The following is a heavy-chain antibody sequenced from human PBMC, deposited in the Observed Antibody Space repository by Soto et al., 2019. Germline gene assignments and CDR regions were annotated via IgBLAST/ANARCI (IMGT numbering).Heavy chain of an antibody. J-gene: IGHJ3*02. Sequence: GGSLKISCAASGFTVSSNYMSWVRQAPGKGLEWVSVIYSGGSTYYADSVKDRFTISRDNSKNTLYLQMNSLRAEDTAVYYCARSAGPLLWFGESPDAFDIWGQGTMVTVSS. V-gene: IGHV3-66*01. CDR2: IYSGGST. CDR1: GFTVSSNY. D-gene: IGHD3-10*01. CDR3: ARSAGPLLWFGESPDAFDI.